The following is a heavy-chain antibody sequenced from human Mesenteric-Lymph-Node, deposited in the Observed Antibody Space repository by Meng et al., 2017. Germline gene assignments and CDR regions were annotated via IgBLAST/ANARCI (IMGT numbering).Heavy chain of an antibody. V-gene: IGHV4-30-4*01. Sequence: QVQRHDPGPLLVTPSQTLPPTCTVSGASISSAVFWIWIRQPPGKDLEWNGYISYSGATHYNPSHKSRLTISADTATNQFSLSLSSVTAADTAVYYCARVVGDCASCYKGWFDPWGQGTLVTVSS. CDR3: ARVVGDCASCYKGWFDP. J-gene: IGHJ5*02. CDR2: ISYSGAT. D-gene: IGHD2-2*02. CDR1: GASISSAVF.